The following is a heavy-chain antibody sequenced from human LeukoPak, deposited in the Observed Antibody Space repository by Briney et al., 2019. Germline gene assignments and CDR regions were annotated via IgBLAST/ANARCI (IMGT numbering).Heavy chain of an antibody. J-gene: IGHJ4*02. CDR1: GYTFTSYD. V-gene: IGHV1-69*05. Sequence: ASVKVSCKASGYTFTSYDINWVRQAPGQGLEWMGGIIPIFGTANYAQKFQGRVTITTDESTSTAYMELSSLRSEDTAVYYCARVRSAYCSSTSCPFDYWGQGTLVTVSS. CDR3: ARVRSAYCSSTSCPFDY. CDR2: IIPIFGTA. D-gene: IGHD2-2*01.